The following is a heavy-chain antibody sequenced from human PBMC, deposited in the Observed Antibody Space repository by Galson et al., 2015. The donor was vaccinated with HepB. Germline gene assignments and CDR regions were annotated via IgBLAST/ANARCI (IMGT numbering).Heavy chain of an antibody. Sequence: SVKVSCKVSGYTLTELSMHWVRQAPGRGLEWMGGFDPEDGETIYAQKFQGRVTMTEDTSTDTAYMELSSLRSEDTAVYYCATGDNWKQGTYYYYYYGMDVWGQGTTVTVS. CDR2: FDPEDGET. J-gene: IGHJ6*02. V-gene: IGHV1-24*01. CDR3: ATGDNWKQGTYYYYYYGMDV. D-gene: IGHD1-1*01. CDR1: GYTLTELS.